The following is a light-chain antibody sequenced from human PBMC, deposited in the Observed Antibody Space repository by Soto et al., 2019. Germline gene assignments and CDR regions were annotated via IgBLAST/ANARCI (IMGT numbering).Light chain of an antibody. CDR2: GDN. J-gene: IGLJ2*01. Sequence: QSVLTQPPSASGTPGQRVTISCSGSGSSIGTNTVNWYRQLPRTAPKHLIYGDNQRPSVVPDRFSGCKSGTSASLAISGLQSEDEDDYYCAAWDGSLNNVLFGGGTKVTVL. CDR3: AAWDGSLNNVL. V-gene: IGLV1-44*01. CDR1: GSSIGTNT.